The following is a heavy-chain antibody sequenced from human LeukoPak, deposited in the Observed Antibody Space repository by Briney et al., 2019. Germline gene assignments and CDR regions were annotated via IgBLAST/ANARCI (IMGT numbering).Heavy chain of an antibody. Sequence: SETLSLTCTVSGGSISSSSYYWGWIRQPPGKGLEWIGSIYYSGSTYYNPSLKSRVTISVDTSKNQFSLKLSSVTAADTAVYYCACFYGSGSHYTNWFDPWGQGTLVTVSS. CDR3: ACFYGSGSHYTNWFDP. D-gene: IGHD3-10*01. V-gene: IGHV4-39*01. J-gene: IGHJ5*02. CDR2: IYYSGST. CDR1: GGSISSSSYY.